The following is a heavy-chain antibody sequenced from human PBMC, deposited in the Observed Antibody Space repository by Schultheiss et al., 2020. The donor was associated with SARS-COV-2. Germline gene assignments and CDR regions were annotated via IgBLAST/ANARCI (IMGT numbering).Heavy chain of an antibody. CDR3: AKEGGS. CDR1: GFTVSSNY. D-gene: IGHD1-26*01. V-gene: IGHV3-21*04. J-gene: IGHJ5*02. CDR2: ISSSSSYI. Sequence: GGSLRLSCAASGFTVSSNYMSWVRQAPGKGLEWVSSISSSSSYIYYADSVKGRFTISRDNSKNTLYLQMNSLRAEDTAVYYCAKEGGSWGQGTLVTVSS.